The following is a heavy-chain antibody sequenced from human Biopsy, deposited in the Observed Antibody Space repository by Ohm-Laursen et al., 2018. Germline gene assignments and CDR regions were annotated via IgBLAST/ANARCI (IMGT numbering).Heavy chain of an antibody. Sequence: SETLSLTCTVFGVSINGGRYYWNWIRHHPGKGLEWIGNIFYSANTYYNPSLKSRVTISVDTSKNQFSLKLSSVTAADTAVYYCATSLPSHWGSAALENWGQGILVTVSS. V-gene: IGHV4-31*03. CDR3: ATSLPSHWGSAALEN. D-gene: IGHD6-6*01. CDR1: GVSINGGRYY. J-gene: IGHJ4*02. CDR2: IFYSANT.